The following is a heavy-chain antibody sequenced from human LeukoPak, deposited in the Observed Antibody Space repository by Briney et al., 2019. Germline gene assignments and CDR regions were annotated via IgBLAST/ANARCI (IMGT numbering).Heavy chain of an antibody. CDR3: AIDTGPNLAY. Sequence: ASVNVSCKASRYIFARYAMHWVRQAPGHKLEGMGWINVGNGNKKYSKKLHGRVTITRDTSASTAYMELSSLRSEDTAVCCCAIDTGPNLAYWGQRTLVTVSS. CDR1: RYIFARYA. CDR2: INVGNGNK. J-gene: IGHJ4*02. V-gene: IGHV1-3*01. D-gene: IGHD1-14*01.